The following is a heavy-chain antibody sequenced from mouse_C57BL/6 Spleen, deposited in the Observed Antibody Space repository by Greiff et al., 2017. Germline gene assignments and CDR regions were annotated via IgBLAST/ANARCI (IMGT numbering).Heavy chain of an antibody. J-gene: IGHJ4*01. D-gene: IGHD1-1*01. CDR2: IDPNSGGT. Sequence: QVQLQQPGAEFVKPGASVKLSCKASGYTFTSYWMPWVKQRPGRGLEWIGRIDPNSGGTKYNEKFKSKVTLTVDKPSSTAYMQLSSLTSEDAAVYYCARGGGITTVVDYAMDYWGQGTSVTVSS. CDR1: GYTFTSYW. CDR3: ARGGGITTVVDYAMDY. V-gene: IGHV1-72*01.